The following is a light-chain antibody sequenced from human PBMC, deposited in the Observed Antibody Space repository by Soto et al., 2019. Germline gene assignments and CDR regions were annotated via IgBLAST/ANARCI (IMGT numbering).Light chain of an antibody. Sequence: DIQLTQSPSFLSASVGDRVTITCRASQGISSYLAWYQQKPGKAPKLLIYAASTLQSGVPSRFSGSGSGTEFTLTISRLQPEDFATYYCQQLNSYPITFGQGTRLEIK. CDR1: QGISSY. J-gene: IGKJ5*01. CDR2: AAS. CDR3: QQLNSYPIT. V-gene: IGKV1-9*01.